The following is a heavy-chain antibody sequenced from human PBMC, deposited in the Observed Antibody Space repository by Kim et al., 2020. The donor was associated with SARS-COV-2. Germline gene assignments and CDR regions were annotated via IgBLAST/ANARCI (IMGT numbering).Heavy chain of an antibody. V-gene: IGHV3-23*01. D-gene: IGHD2-21*01. Sequence: KGRFTISRDNSKNTLYLQMNSLRAEDTAVYYCAKGGGVSRWLQRTVHFDYWGQGTLVTVSS. CDR3: AKGGGVSRWLQRTVHFDY. J-gene: IGHJ4*02.